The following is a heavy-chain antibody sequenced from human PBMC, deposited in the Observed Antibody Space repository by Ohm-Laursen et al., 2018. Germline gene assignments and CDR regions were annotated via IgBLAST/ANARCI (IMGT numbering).Heavy chain of an antibody. CDR2: IGNDGSST. J-gene: IGHJ4*02. CDR3: ARQITGATSEFDY. V-gene: IGHV3-64*01. CDR1: GFTFSIYA. Sequence: SLRLSCAASGFTFSIYAMHWVRQAPGKGLEYVSAIGNDGSSTYYANSVKGRFTISRDNSKNTLYLQMGSLRAEDTAVYYCARQITGATSEFDYWGQGTLVTVSS. D-gene: IGHD1-20*01.